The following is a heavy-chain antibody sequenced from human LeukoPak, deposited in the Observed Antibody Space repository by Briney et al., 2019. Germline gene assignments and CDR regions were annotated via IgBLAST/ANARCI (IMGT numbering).Heavy chain of an antibody. J-gene: IGHJ6*02. Sequence: GGSLRLSCAASGFTFSSYAMSWVRQAPGKGLEWVSAISGSGGSTYYADSVKGRFTISRDNSKNTLYLQMNGLRAEDTAVYYCGARDYYYGMDVWGQGTTVTVSS. CDR3: GARDYYYGMDV. CDR2: ISGSGGST. CDR1: GFTFSSYA. V-gene: IGHV3-23*01.